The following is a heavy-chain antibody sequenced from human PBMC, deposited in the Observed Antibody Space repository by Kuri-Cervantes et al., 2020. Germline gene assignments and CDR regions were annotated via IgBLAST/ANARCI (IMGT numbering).Heavy chain of an antibody. CDR1: GGSISSSSYY. V-gene: IGHV4-39*01. CDR3: ARRPDYCSGGSCYTGRGYSYGRTGRRVFDY. Sequence: SETLSLTCTVSGGSISSSSYYWGWIRQPPGKGLEWIGSIYYSGSTYYNPSLKSRVTISVDTSKNQFSLKLSSVTAADTAVYYCARRPDYCSGGSCYTGRGYSYGRTGRRVFDYWGQGTLVTVSS. J-gene: IGHJ4*02. CDR2: IYYSGST. D-gene: IGHD2-15*01.